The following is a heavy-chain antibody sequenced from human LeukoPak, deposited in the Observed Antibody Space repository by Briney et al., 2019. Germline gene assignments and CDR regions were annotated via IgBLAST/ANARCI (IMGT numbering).Heavy chain of an antibody. CDR3: ARLGEGFDY. J-gene: IGHJ4*02. V-gene: IGHV4-39*01. CDR1: GGSISSSSYY. Sequence: PSETLSLTXTVSGGSISSSSYYWGWIRQPPGKGLEWIGSIYYSGCTYYNPSLKSRVTISVDTSKNQFSLKLSSVTAADTAVYYCARLGEGFDYWGQGTLVTVSS. D-gene: IGHD3-10*01. CDR2: IYYSGCT.